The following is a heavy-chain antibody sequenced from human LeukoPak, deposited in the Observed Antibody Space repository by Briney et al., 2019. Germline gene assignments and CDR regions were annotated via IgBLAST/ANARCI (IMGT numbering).Heavy chain of an antibody. V-gene: IGHV5-51*01. J-gene: IGHJ3*02. D-gene: IGHD5-18*01. CDR1: GYSFTSYW. CDR2: IYPGDSDA. CDR3: ARPNRGYSYAGLDAFDI. Sequence: GASLKISCKGSGYSFTSYWIGWVRQMPGKGLEWMGIIYPGDSDARYSPSFQGQVTISADKSISTAYLQWSSLKASDTAMYYCARPNRGYSYAGLDAFDIWGQGTMVTVSS.